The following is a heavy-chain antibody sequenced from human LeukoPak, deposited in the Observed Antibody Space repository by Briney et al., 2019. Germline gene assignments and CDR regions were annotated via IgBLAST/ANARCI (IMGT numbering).Heavy chain of an antibody. CDR1: GSTFTCYG. D-gene: IGHD2-21*02. CDR3: ARGMVTANLDY. J-gene: IGHJ4*02. Sequence: ASVKVSCKASGSTFTCYGISWVRQAPGQGLEWMGWISAYNGNTNYAQKLQCRVTMTTDTSTSTAYMELRSLRSDDTAVYYCARGMVTANLDYWGQGTLVTVSS. V-gene: IGHV1-18*01. CDR2: ISAYNGNT.